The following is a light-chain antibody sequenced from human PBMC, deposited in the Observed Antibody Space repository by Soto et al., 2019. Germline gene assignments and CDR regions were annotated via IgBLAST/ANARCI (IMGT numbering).Light chain of an antibody. Sequence: DIQVTQSPSTVSASVGDRVTITCRASQSISTFLAWYQQKPGKAPKLLIYDASNLETGVPSRFSGSGSGTEFTFTITSLQPEDIATYYCHQYDTVPYDFGPGTKVDIK. CDR1: QSISTF. CDR3: HQYDTVPYD. CDR2: DAS. V-gene: IGKV1-33*01. J-gene: IGKJ3*01.